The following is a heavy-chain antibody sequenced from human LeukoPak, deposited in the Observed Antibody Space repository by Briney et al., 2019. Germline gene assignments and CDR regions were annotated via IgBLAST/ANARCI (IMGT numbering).Heavy chain of an antibody. D-gene: IGHD2-2*01. J-gene: IGHJ6*03. CDR1: GFTFSDSA. CDR2: ISGSGGST. Sequence: GGSLRLSCVTSGFTFSDSAMSWVRQAPGKGLEWVSAISGSGGSTYYADSVKGRFTISRDNSKNTLYLQMNSLRAEDTAVYYCAKNIVVVPGFYYYYYMDVWGKGTTVTVSS. CDR3: AKNIVVVPGFYYYYYMDV. V-gene: IGHV3-23*01.